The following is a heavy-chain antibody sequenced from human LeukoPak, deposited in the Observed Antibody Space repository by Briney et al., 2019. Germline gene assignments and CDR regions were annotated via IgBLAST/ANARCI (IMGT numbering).Heavy chain of an antibody. CDR3: SREASCDSTSCPRDY. J-gene: IGHJ4*02. CDR2: INPDTGVT. D-gene: IGHD2-2*01. V-gene: IGHV1-2*02. CDR1: GYTFTGHF. Sequence: ASVKVSCKASGYTFTGHFIFWVRQSPGQRLELMAWINPDTGVTNYAQKFQGRVTVASDTSISTAYLDISRLTSDDTALYYCSREASCDSTSCPRDYWGQGTLVTVSS.